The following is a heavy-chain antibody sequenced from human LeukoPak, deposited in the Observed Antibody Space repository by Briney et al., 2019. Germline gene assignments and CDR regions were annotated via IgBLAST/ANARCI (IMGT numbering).Heavy chain of an antibody. CDR3: ARRARGSSTSSGQYYFDC. J-gene: IGHJ4*02. D-gene: IGHD2-2*01. CDR2: IYPGDSDT. Sequence: GESLKISCKGSGYSFTSYWIAWVRQMPGKGLEWMGIIYPGDSDTRYSPSFQGQVTISADKSISTAYLQWSSLKASDTAMYYCARRARGSSTSSGQYYFDCWGQGTLVTVP. V-gene: IGHV5-51*01. CDR1: GYSFTSYW.